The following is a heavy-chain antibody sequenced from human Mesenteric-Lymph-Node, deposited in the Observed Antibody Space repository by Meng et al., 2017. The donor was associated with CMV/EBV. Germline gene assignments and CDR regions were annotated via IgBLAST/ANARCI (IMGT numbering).Heavy chain of an antibody. D-gene: IGHD3-9*01. CDR3: ATVDGADWLFPNYFEY. Sequence: GYTFTKVALGWGRQATGQGREWMGWINTNTGTPTDAQGFAGRFVFSLDTSVRTTYLQVRSLKAEDTAVYYCATVDGADWLFPNYFEYWGQGTLVTVSS. V-gene: IGHV7-4-1*02. J-gene: IGHJ4*02. CDR2: INTNTGTP. CDR1: GYTFTKVA.